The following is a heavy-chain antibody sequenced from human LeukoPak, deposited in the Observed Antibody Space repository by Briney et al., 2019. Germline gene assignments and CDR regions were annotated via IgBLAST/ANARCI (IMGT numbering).Heavy chain of an antibody. D-gene: IGHD2-21*01. CDR2: IIPIFGTA. CDR3: AREPGIAHI. CDR1: GGTFSSYA. J-gene: IGHJ3*02. Sequence: GASVKVSCKASGGTFSSYAISWVRQAPGQGLEWMGGIIPIFGTANYAQKFQGRVTMTRDMSTSTVYMELSSLRSEDTAVYYCAREPGIAHIWGQGTMVTVSS. V-gene: IGHV1-69*05.